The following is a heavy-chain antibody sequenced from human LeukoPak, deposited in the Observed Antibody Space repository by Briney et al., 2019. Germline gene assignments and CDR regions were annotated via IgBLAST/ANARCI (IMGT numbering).Heavy chain of an antibody. Sequence: SVKVSCKASGGTFSSYAISWVRQAPGQGLEWMGGIIPIFGTANYAQKFQGRVTITADESTSTAYMELSSLRSEDTAVYYCARDSRPILRYFDWLLGSSWDIWGQGTMVTVSS. CDR1: GGTFSSYA. CDR3: ARDSRPILRYFDWLLGSSWDI. J-gene: IGHJ3*02. V-gene: IGHV1-69*13. CDR2: IIPIFGTA. D-gene: IGHD3-9*01.